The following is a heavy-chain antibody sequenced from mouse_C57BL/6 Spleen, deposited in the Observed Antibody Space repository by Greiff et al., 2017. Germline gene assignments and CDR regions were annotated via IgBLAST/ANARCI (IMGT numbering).Heavy chain of an antibody. CDR3: ARGVYGSYFDY. Sequence: QVQLQQSGAELVKPGASVKLSCKASGYTFTSYWMHWVKQRPGQGLEWIGMIHPNSGSTKYNEKFKSKGTLTVDKSSSTAYMQLSSLTSEDSAVYSGARGVYGSYFDYWGQGTTLTVSS. CDR1: GYTFTSYW. J-gene: IGHJ2*01. CDR2: IHPNSGST. D-gene: IGHD2-1*01. V-gene: IGHV1-64*01.